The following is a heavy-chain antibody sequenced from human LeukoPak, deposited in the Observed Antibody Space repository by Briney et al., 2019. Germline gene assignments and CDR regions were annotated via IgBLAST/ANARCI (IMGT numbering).Heavy chain of an antibody. D-gene: IGHD1-26*01. CDR1: GFTFSSYS. Sequence: GGSLRLSCAASGFTFSSYSMNWVRQAPGKGLEWVSYISSSSSTIYYADSVKGRFTISRDNAKNSLYLQMNSLRAEDTAVYYCARDTLRSYWGKFDYWGQGTLVTVSS. V-gene: IGHV3-48*01. CDR3: ARDTLRSYWGKFDY. CDR2: ISSSSSTI. J-gene: IGHJ4*02.